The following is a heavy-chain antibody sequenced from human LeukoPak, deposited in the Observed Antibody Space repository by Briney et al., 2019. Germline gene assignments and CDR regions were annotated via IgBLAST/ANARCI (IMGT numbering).Heavy chain of an antibody. CDR3: AREGDPRIGYYYMDV. J-gene: IGHJ6*03. Sequence: PGGSLRLSCAASGFTFSSYEMNWVRQAPGKGLEWVSYISSSGSTIYYADSVKGRFTISRDNAENSLYLQMNSLRAEDTAVYYCAREGDPRIGYYYMDVWGKGTTVTISS. CDR2: ISSSGSTI. CDR1: GFTFSSYE. V-gene: IGHV3-48*03. D-gene: IGHD3-16*01.